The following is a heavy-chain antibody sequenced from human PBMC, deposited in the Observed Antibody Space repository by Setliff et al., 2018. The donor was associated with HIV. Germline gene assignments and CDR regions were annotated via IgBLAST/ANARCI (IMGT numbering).Heavy chain of an antibody. CDR1: GASISSGGYY. CDR2: IYNSGGT. CDR3: ARASRWGSIPFDY. V-gene: IGHV4-31*03. Sequence: PSETLSLTCSVSGASISSGGYYWSWIRQHPGKGLEWIGYIYNSGGTYYNPSLKSRITMSIDTSKNQFSLKLNSVTAADTAVYFCARASRWGSIPFDYWGQGTLVTVSS. D-gene: IGHD2-21*01. J-gene: IGHJ4*02.